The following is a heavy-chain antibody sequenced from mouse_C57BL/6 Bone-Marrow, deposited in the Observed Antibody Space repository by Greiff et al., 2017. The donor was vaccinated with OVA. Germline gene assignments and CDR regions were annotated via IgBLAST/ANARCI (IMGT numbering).Heavy chain of an antibody. Sequence: LVESGAELVRPGASVTLSCKASGYTFTDYEMHWVKQTPVHGLEWIGAIDPETGGTAYNQKFKGKAILTADKSSSTAYMELRSLTSEDSAVYYCTRGLWYYYAMDYWGQGTAVTVSS. V-gene: IGHV1-15*01. CDR1: GYTFTDYE. CDR2: IDPETGGT. D-gene: IGHD2-1*01. J-gene: IGHJ4*01. CDR3: TRGLWYYYAMDY.